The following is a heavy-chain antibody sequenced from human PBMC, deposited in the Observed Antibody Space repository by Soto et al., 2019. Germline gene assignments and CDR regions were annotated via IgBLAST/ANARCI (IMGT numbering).Heavy chain of an antibody. CDR1: GYTSTRYY. Sequence: AASVKVSCKASGYTSTRYYMHWVRQAPGQGLEWMGIINPSGGSTSYAQKFQGRVTMTRDTSTSTVYMELSSLRSEDTAVYYCARDYPPGPGGMDVWGQGTTVTVSS. J-gene: IGHJ6*02. V-gene: IGHV1-46*01. CDR2: INPSGGST. D-gene: IGHD3-10*01. CDR3: ARDYPPGPGGMDV.